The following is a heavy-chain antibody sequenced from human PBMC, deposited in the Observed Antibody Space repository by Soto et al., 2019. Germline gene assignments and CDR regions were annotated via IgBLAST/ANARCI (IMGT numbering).Heavy chain of an antibody. Sequence: SVKVSCKASGGTFSSYAISWVRQAPGQGLEWMGGIIPIFGTANYAQKFQGRVTITADESTSTAYMELSSLRSEDTATYYCARIYCSSTSCYQNWFDPWGQGTLVTVSS. CDR1: GGTFSSYA. J-gene: IGHJ5*02. V-gene: IGHV1-69*13. CDR2: IIPIFGTA. D-gene: IGHD2-2*01. CDR3: ARIYCSSTSCYQNWFDP.